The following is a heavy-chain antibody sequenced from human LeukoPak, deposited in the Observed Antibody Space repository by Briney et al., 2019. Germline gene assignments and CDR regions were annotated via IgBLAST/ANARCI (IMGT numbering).Heavy chain of an antibody. Sequence: GGSLRLSCAASGFTFSSYAMSWVRQAPGKGLEWVSAISGSGGSTYYADSVKGRFTISRENSKNTLYLQMNSLRAEDTAVYYCAKDLTIFGVVTEIWGQGTLVTVSS. CDR2: ISGSGGST. CDR3: AKDLTIFGVVTEI. J-gene: IGHJ4*02. D-gene: IGHD3-3*01. CDR1: GFTFSSYA. V-gene: IGHV3-23*01.